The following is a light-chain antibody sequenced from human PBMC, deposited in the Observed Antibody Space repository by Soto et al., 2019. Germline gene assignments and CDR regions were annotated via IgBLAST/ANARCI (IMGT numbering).Light chain of an antibody. Sequence: QSVLTQPPSVSAAPGQKVSISCSGSSSNIGNNDVSWYQQLPGTAPKLLIYGNSNRPSGAPDRFSGSKSGTSASLAITGLQAEDEADYYRQSYDSSLSGFYVFGTGTKVTVL. CDR2: GNS. J-gene: IGLJ1*01. CDR1: SSNIGNND. CDR3: QSYDSSLSGFYV. V-gene: IGLV1-40*01.